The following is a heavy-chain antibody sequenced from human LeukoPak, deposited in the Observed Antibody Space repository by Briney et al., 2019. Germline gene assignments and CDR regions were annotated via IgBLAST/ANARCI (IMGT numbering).Heavy chain of an antibody. J-gene: IGHJ4*02. D-gene: IGHD3/OR15-3a*01. Sequence: GGSLRLSCAASGFTLSIYAMSWVRQAPGKGLEWVSTISDSGRGTYFADSVQGRFTLSRDNSKNTLYLQMNTLRADDTAVYYCAKGRTIIGLALPRYYFDFWGQGTLVTVSS. CDR3: AKGRTIIGLALPRYYFDF. CDR2: ISDSGRGT. V-gene: IGHV3-23*01. CDR1: GFTLSIYA.